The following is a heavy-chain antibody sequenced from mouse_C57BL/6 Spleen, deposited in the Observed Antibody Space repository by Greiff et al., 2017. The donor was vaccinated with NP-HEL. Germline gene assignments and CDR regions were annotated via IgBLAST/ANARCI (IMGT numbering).Heavy chain of an antibody. V-gene: IGHV3-6*01. Sequence: DVKLQESGPGLVKPSQSLSLTCSVTGYSFTSGYYWNWIRQFPGNKLEWMGYISYDGSNNYIPSLKNRISITRDTSKNPFFLELNSVTAGDTATYYCACEVDPWGQGTLVTVSA. CDR2: ISYDGSN. CDR3: ACEVDP. CDR1: GYSFTSGYY. J-gene: IGHJ3*01.